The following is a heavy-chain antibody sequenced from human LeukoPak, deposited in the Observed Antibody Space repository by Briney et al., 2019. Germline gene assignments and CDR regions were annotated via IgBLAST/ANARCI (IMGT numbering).Heavy chain of an antibody. Sequence: GGSLRLSCVASGFTFSSYAMSWVRQAPGKGVEWVSAISGSGGSTYYAASVKGRFTISRDNSKNTLYLQMNSLRAEDTAVYYCAKEAAAILWHYYYYMDVWGKGTTVAVSS. CDR3: AKEAAAILWHYYYYMDV. CDR2: ISGSGGST. CDR1: GFTFSSYA. V-gene: IGHV3-23*01. J-gene: IGHJ6*03. D-gene: IGHD2-2*01.